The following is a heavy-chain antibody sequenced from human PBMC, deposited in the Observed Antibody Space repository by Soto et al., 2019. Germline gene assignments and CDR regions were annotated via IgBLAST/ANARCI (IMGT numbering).Heavy chain of an antibody. Sequence: GGSLRLSCAASGFTFSSYWMSWVRQAPGKGLEWVANIKQDGSEKYYVDSVKGRFTISRDNAKNSLYLQMNSLRAEDTAVYYCARDAIMKLRGYCTNGVCYHYYYGMDVWGQGXTVTVYS. D-gene: IGHD2-8*01. CDR3: ARDAIMKLRGYCTNGVCYHYYYGMDV. V-gene: IGHV3-7*03. CDR1: GFTFSSYW. CDR2: IKQDGSEK. J-gene: IGHJ6*02.